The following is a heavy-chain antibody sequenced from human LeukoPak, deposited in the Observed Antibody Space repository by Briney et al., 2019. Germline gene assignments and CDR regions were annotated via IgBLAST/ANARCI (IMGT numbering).Heavy chain of an antibody. D-gene: IGHD6-19*01. V-gene: IGHV3-23*01. J-gene: IGHJ6*02. CDR1: GFTFSSYA. CDR2: ISGSGGST. Sequence: GGPLRLSCAASGFTFSSYAMSWVRQAPGKGLEWVSAISGSGGSTYYADSVKGRFTISRDNSKNTLYLQMNSLRAEDTAVYYCAKVTGGRSSGSYYGMDVWGQGTTVTVSS. CDR3: AKVTGGRSSGSYYGMDV.